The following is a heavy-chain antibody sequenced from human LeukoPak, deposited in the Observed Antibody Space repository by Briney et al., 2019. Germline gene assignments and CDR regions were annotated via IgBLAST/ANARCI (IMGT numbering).Heavy chain of an antibody. V-gene: IGHV4-59*01. J-gene: IGHJ6*03. CDR3: ARDLYYYDSSGYYYYYMDV. CDR2: IYYSGST. CDR1: GGSISSYY. Sequence: SETLSLTCTVSGGSISSYYWSWIRQPPGEGLEWIGYIYYSGSTNYNPSLKSGVTISVDTSKNQFSLKLSSVTAADTAVYYCARDLYYYDSSGYYYYYMDVWGKGTTVTVSS. D-gene: IGHD3-22*01.